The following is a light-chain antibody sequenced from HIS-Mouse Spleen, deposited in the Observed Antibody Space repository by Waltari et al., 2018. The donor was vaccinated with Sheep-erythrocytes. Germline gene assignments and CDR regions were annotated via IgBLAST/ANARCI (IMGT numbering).Light chain of an antibody. CDR2: WAS. CDR1: QSVLYSSNNKNY. CDR3: QQYYSTLT. J-gene: IGKJ4*01. V-gene: IGKV4-1*01. Sequence: DIVMTQSPESLAVSLGERATINCKSSQSVLYSSNNKNYLAWYQQKPGQPPKLLIYWASTRESGVPDRFSGNGSGTDFTLTISSLQAEDVAVYYCQQYYSTLTFGGGTKVEIK.